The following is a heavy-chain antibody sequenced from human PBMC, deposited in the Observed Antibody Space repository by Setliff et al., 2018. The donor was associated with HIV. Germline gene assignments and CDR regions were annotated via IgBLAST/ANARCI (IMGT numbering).Heavy chain of an antibody. Sequence: ASVKVSCKASGGTFSRSVFSWVRQATGQGLEWMGWMNPNSGNTGYAQKFQGRVTMTRDTSTNTVYMELSSLRSEDTAVYCCARGDNWNYIGRPSLYMDVWGRGTTVTVSS. CDR2: MNPNSGNT. J-gene: IGHJ6*03. CDR1: GGTFSRSV. CDR3: ARGDNWNYIGRPSLYMDV. D-gene: IGHD1-7*01. V-gene: IGHV1-8*01.